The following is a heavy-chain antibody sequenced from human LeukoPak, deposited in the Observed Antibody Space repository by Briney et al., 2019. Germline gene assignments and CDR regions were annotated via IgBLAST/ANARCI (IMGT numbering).Heavy chain of an antibody. CDR1: GFTFSSYE. D-gene: IGHD6-13*01. J-gene: IGHJ4*02. Sequence: LARGSLRLSCAVSGFTFSSYEMNWVRQAPGKGLEWVSYISSSGTTIYYADSVKGRFTISRDSARNSLDLQMNSLRVEDTAVYYCARRAIAEGFDYWGQGTLVT. CDR3: ARRAIAEGFDY. V-gene: IGHV3-48*03. CDR2: ISSSGTTI.